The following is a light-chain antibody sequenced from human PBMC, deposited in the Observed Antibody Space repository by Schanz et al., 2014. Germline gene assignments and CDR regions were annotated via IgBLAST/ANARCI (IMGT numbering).Light chain of an antibody. J-gene: IGKJ1*01. CDR3: QQYNNWTPWT. CDR1: RSISGN. V-gene: IGKV3-15*01. Sequence: EIVVTQSPATLALSPGERASLSCRASRSISGNLAWYQQKPGQAPRLLIYGTSTRATGIPARFSGSGSGTEFTLTISSLQSEDFAVYYCQQYNNWTPWTFGQGTKVEIK. CDR2: GTS.